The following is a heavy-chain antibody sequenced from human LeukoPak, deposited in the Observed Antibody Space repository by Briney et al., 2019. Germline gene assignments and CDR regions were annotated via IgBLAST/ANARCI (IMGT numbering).Heavy chain of an antibody. CDR2: ISTYNGNT. D-gene: IGHD6-13*01. J-gene: IGHJ4*02. V-gene: IGHV1-18*01. CDR3: ARDRALYSSSGYSDY. CDR1: GYTFTSYG. Sequence: ASVKVFCKASGYTFTSYGISWVRQAPGQGLEWMGWISTYNGNTNYAQKLQGRVTMTPDTSTSTAYMELRSLRSDDTAVYYCARDRALYSSSGYSDYWGQGTLVTVSS.